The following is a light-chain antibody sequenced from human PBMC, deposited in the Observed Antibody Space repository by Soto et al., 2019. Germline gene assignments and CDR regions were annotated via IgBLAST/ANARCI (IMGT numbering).Light chain of an antibody. V-gene: IGKV3-15*01. CDR2: DAS. CDR1: QSLSPN. Sequence: EVLVTRFTARLSVAPGESANLGCRASQSLSPNLAWYQQRPGQAPRLLIHDASARATGIPGRFSGSGSGTGFTLMMCRLYSEAVVLYYWQPCADWGMIFRQGTRLEIK. J-gene: IGKJ5*01. CDR3: QPCADWGMI.